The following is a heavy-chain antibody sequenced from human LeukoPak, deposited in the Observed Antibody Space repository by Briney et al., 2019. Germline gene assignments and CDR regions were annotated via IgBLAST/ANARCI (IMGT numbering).Heavy chain of an antibody. CDR2: IRSKAYGGTT. V-gene: IGHV3-49*04. D-gene: IGHD1-7*01. Sequence: PGGSLRLSCTASGFTFGDHAMSWVRQAPGKGLEWVGFIRSKAYGGTTEHAASVKGRFTISRDDSKSIAYLQMNSLKTEDTAVYYCARESLVSGTTRGNYYYYGMDVWGRGTTVTVSS. CDR3: ARESLVSGTTRGNYYYYGMDV. CDR1: GFTFGDHA. J-gene: IGHJ6*02.